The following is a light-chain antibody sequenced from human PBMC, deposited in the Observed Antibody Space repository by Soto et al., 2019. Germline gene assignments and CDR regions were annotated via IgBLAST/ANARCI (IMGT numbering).Light chain of an antibody. V-gene: IGLV2-8*01. J-gene: IGLJ2*01. Sequence: QSVLTQSPSASGSPGQSVTIPCAGTSTDVGEYNYVSWYQQHPGKVPKLIIFEVNKRPSGVPDRFSGSKSGDTASLTVSGLQAEDEADYYCSSFVGAPVIFGGGTKLTVL. CDR3: SSFVGAPVI. CDR1: STDVGEYNY. CDR2: EVN.